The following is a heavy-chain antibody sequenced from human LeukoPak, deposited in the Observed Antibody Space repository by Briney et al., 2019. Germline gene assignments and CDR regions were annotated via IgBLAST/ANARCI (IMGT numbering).Heavy chain of an antibody. J-gene: IGHJ3*02. CDR3: ARGGACGGDCYSPDAAFDI. D-gene: IGHD2-21*02. Sequence: PGRSLRLSCSASGFIFSAYSMHWVRQAPGKGLEWMAVTWHDGSNEFYAASVRGRFTISRDNSKNTVYLQMNSLRAEDTAVYYCARGGACGGDCYSPDAAFDIWGQGTMVAVSS. CDR1: GFIFSAYS. V-gene: IGHV3-33*01. CDR2: TWHDGSNE.